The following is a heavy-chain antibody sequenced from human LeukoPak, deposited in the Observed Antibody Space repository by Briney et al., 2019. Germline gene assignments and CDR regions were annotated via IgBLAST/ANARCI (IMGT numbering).Heavy chain of an antibody. D-gene: IGHD3-3*01. CDR3: ARGDYDFWSGYSSYYMDV. V-gene: IGHV4-59*01. CDR1: GGSISSYY. Sequence: SETLSLTCTVSGGSISSYYWSWIRQPPGKGLEWIWYIYYSGSTNYNPTFKSRVTISVDTSKNQFSLKLSSVTAADTAVYYCARGDYDFWSGYSSYYMDVWGKGTTVTVSS. CDR2: IYYSGST. J-gene: IGHJ6*03.